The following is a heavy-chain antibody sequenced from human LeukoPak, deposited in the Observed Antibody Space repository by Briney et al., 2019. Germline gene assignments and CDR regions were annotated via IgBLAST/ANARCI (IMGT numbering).Heavy chain of an antibody. V-gene: IGHV1-2*02. CDR2: INPNSGYT. D-gene: IGHD3-9*01. CDR1: GYTFTGYY. Sequence: GASVKVSCKASGYTFTGYYIHWVRQAPGQGLEWMGYINPNSGYTNYAQKFQGRVTMTRDTSISTAYMELSRLRSDDTAVYYCAREYYDILTGYWGQGTLVTVSS. J-gene: IGHJ4*02. CDR3: AREYYDILTGY.